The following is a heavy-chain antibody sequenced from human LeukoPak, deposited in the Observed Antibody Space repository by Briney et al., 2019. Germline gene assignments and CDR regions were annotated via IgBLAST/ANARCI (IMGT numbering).Heavy chain of an antibody. CDR1: GGSISSYY. J-gene: IGHJ3*02. CDR3: ASHVLRYFDWPDAFDI. Sequence: PSETLSLTCTVSGGSISSYYWSWIRQPAGKGLEWIGRIYTSGSTNYNPSLKSRVTMSVDTSKNQFSLKLSSVTAADTAVYYCASHVLRYFDWPDAFDIWGQGTMVTVSS. D-gene: IGHD3-9*01. V-gene: IGHV4-4*07. CDR2: IYTSGST.